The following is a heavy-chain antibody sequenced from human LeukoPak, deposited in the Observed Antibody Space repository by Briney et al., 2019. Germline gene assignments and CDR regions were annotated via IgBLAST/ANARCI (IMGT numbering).Heavy chain of an antibody. CDR2: IRYDASYT. J-gene: IGHJ3*02. CDR3: AKKLGYCGSSSCYDALDI. CDR1: GFTFSSFG. Sequence: PGGSLRLSCAASGFTFSSFGMHWVRQARGKGLEWVAFIRYDASYTYYPDSVKGRFTISRDNSKNTLYLQMNSLRAEDTAVYYCAKKLGYCGSSSCYDALDIWGQGTVVTVSS. D-gene: IGHD2-2*01. V-gene: IGHV3-30*02.